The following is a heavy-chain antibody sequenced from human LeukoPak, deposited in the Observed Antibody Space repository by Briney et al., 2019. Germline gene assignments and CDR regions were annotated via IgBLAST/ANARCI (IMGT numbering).Heavy chain of an antibody. V-gene: IGHV4-59*01. CDR3: ARIGRHNLLGRYFDL. Sequence: PSETLSLTCTVSGDSIRASHWSWIRQPPGKGLEWIGYIYYIGGANYNPSLRGRVTISIDTSKSQFSLKLNSVTAADTAVNYCARIGRHNLLGRYFDLWGRGTLVTVSS. CDR2: IYYIGGA. J-gene: IGHJ2*01. D-gene: IGHD3-9*01. CDR1: GDSIRASH.